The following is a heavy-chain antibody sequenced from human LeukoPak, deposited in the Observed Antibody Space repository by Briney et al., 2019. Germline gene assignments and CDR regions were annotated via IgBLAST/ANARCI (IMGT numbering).Heavy chain of an antibody. D-gene: IGHD6-19*01. V-gene: IGHV3-7*01. Sequence: GGSLRLSCAASGFTFSSYWMSWVRQPPGKGLEWVANIKQDGSEKYYVDSVKGRFTISRDTAKNSLYLQMNSLRAEDTAVYYCARVGSGWYRYFDYWGQGTLVTVSS. J-gene: IGHJ4*02. CDR2: IKQDGSEK. CDR1: GFTFSSYW. CDR3: ARVGSGWYRYFDY.